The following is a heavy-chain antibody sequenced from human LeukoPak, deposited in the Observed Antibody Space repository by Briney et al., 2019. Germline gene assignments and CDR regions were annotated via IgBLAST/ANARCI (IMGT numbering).Heavy chain of an antibody. J-gene: IGHJ4*02. CDR1: GGSISSHY. Sequence: SETLSLTCTVSGGSISSHYWSWIRQPPGKGLEWIGYISYIGSTNYNPSLKSRVTISVDTSKNQFSLNLSSVTAADTAVYYCARTAGSGRYYYFDYWGQGTLVTVSS. V-gene: IGHV4-59*11. CDR3: ARTAGSGRYYYFDY. D-gene: IGHD1-26*01. CDR2: ISYIGST.